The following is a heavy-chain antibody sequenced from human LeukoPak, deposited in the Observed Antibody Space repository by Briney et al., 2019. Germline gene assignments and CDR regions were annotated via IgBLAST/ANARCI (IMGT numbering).Heavy chain of an antibody. V-gene: IGHV4-4*07. D-gene: IGHD3-3*01. CDR3: AREGGGVGDYYYYGMDV. Sequence: SETLSLTCTVSGGSLSSYYWSWLRQPAGKGLEWIGRIYTSGSTNYNPSLKSRVTMSVDTSKNQFSLKLSSVTVADTAVYYCAREGGGVGDYYYYGMDVWGQGTTVTVSS. J-gene: IGHJ6*02. CDR2: IYTSGST. CDR1: GGSLSSYY.